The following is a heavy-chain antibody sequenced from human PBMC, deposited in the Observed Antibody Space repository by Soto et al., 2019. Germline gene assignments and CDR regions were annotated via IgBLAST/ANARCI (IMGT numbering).Heavy chain of an antibody. V-gene: IGHV4-39*01. Sequence: SETLSLTCTASGGSISSSTYYWDWIRQPPGKGLEWIGAMYYTGNKNYNPSLESRVTMSVDTSKNQFSLKLSSVTPTDTAVYYCARRSSSSLGSLFDPWGRGILVTVSS. J-gene: IGHJ5*02. CDR1: GGSISSSTYY. CDR2: MYYTGNK. D-gene: IGHD6-6*01. CDR3: ARRSSSSLGSLFDP.